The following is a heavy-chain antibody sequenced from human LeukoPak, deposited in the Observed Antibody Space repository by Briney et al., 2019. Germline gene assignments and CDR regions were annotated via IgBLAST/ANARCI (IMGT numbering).Heavy chain of an antibody. CDR1: GFTFSSYA. CDR2: ISGSGGST. D-gene: IGHD3-22*01. Sequence: GALRLSCEAPGFTFSSYAMSWVRQAPGKGLEWVSAISGSGGSTYYADSVKGRFTISRDNSKNTLYLQMNSLRAEDTAVYYCAKHYYYDSSGYYPDAFDIWGQGTMVTVSS. J-gene: IGHJ3*02. CDR3: AKHYYYDSSGYYPDAFDI. V-gene: IGHV3-23*01.